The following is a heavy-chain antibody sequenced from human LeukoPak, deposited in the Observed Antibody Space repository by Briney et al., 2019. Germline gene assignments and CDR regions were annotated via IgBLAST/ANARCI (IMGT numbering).Heavy chain of an antibody. CDR1: GFIFSSHW. Sequence: SGGSLRLSCAASGFIFSSHWMHWVRQAPGKGLVWVSRINNDGSDTVYADSVKGRFTISRDNAKSTLYLQMNSLRAEDTAVYYCVRGLSGPDYWGQGTLVTVSS. V-gene: IGHV3-74*01. D-gene: IGHD2-15*01. J-gene: IGHJ4*02. CDR3: VRGLSGPDY. CDR2: INNDGSDT.